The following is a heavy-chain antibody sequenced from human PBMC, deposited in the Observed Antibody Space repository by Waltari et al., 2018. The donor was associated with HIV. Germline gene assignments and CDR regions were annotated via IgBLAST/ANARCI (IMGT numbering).Heavy chain of an antibody. D-gene: IGHD2-2*01. V-gene: IGHV4-39*01. Sequence: QLHLQESGPGLVKPSETLALTCTVSGGSITRNAFYWAWIRQPPGKGLEWIGLMYNSGTTDYNPSLKSRVSMSRDTSKNRFSLRLHSVTAADTAIYYCARRGDGFNQHARLDHWGPGTLVTVSS. CDR2: MYNSGTT. J-gene: IGHJ4*02. CDR1: GGSITRNAFY. CDR3: ARRGDGFNQHARLDH.